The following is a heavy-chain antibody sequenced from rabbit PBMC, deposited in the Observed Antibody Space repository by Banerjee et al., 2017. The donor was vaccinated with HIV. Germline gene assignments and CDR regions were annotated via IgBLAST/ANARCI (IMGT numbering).Heavy chain of an antibody. CDR2: IYAGPSRGT. J-gene: IGHJ4*01. D-gene: IGHD1-1*01. CDR1: GIDFSSYYY. Sequence: QTLEESGGDLVKPGASLTLTCTASGIDFSSYYYMCWVRQAPGKGLEWIAGIYAGPSRGTYSATGAKGPFTVTKTASTTVTLQITSRADADTAAYFCARRAHSSTSGYPMWGQGTVVAVS. V-gene: IGHV1S40*01. CDR3: ARRAHSSTSGYPM.